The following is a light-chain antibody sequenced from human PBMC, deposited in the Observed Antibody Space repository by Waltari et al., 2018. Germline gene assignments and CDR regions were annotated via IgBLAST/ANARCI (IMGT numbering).Light chain of an antibody. V-gene: IGKV1-17*01. CDR3: LQHNSYSYT. CDR1: QGIGNA. J-gene: IGKJ2*01. CDR2: GAS. Sequence: DIQMTQSPSSLSASVGDRVTITCRASQGIGNALGWFLLKPGRAPKRLIYGASTLQSGVPSRFSGSGSGTEFTLTISSLQPEDFATYYCLQHNSYSYTFGQGTKLDIK.